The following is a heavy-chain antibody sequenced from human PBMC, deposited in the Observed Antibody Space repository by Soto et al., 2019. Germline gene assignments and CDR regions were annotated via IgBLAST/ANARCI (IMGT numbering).Heavy chain of an antibody. J-gene: IGHJ4*02. CDR1: GFTFSSFA. D-gene: IGHD4-17*01. CDR2: LTGSGDST. Sequence: EVQLLESGGGLVQPGGSLRLSCAASGFTFSSFAMTWVRQAPGKGLEWVSSLTGSGDSTYYADSVKGRFTISRDNSKNTLYLKMNSLRADDTALYYCAKGTALTTGDMAYWGQGTLVTFSS. V-gene: IGHV3-23*01. CDR3: AKGTALTTGDMAY.